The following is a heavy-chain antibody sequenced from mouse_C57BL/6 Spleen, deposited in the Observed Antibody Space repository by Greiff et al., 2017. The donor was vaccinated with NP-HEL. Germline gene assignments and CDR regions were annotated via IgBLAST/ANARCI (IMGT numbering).Heavy chain of an antibody. CDR2: IFPGSGST. CDR1: GYTFPGYW. D-gene: IGHD2-13*01. CDR3: ARRASMTAGDYVDC. J-gene: IGHJ2*01. V-gene: IGHV1-9*01. Sequence: VQLQQSGAELMKPGASVKLSCKATGYTFPGYWLEWVQQRPGHGLEWIGEIFPGSGSTNYNEKFKGTATFTADTSSNPAYMHLSSLTTEDSAIGYCARRASMTAGDYVDCWGQGTTLAGSS.